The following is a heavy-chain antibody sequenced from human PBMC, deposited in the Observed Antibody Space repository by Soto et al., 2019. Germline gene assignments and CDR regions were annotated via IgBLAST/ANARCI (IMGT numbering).Heavy chain of an antibody. CDR1: GGTFSSYA. V-gene: IGHV1-69*13. J-gene: IGHJ4*02. Sequence: SVKVSCKASGGTFSSYAISWVRQAPGQGLEWMGGIIPIFGTANYAQKFQGRVTITADESTSTAYMELSSLRSEDTAVYYCARSPSAVSSFDYWGQGTLVTVSS. CDR2: IIPIFGTA. CDR3: ARSPSAVSSFDY.